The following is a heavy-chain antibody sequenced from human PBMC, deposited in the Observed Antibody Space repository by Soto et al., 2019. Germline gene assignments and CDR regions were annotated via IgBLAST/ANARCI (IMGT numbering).Heavy chain of an antibody. Sequence: ASVKVSCKASGYTFTGYYMHWVRQAPGQGLEWMGWINPSSGGTNYAQKFQGWVTMTRDTSISTAYMELSRLRSDDTAVYYCARGAQRITIFGVVIGYGMDVWGQGTTVTVSS. CDR3: ARGAQRITIFGVVIGYGMDV. CDR1: GYTFTGYY. J-gene: IGHJ6*02. V-gene: IGHV1-2*04. D-gene: IGHD3-3*01. CDR2: INPSSGGT.